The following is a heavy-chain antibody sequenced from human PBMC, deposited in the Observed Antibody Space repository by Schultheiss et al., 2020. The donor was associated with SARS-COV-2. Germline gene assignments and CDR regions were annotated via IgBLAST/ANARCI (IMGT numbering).Heavy chain of an antibody. J-gene: IGHJ6*02. CDR3: ARDQASWLQSSYAMDV. V-gene: IGHV3-33*01. CDR1: GFSFSSYG. Sequence: GESLKISCAASGFSFSSYGMHWVRQAPGKGLEWVAVIWYDGSNRYYADSVRGRFTISRDRSWNMLFLQMNSLRAEDTAVYYCARDQASWLQSSYAMDVWGQGTTVTVSS. CDR2: IWYDGSNR. D-gene: IGHD5-24*01.